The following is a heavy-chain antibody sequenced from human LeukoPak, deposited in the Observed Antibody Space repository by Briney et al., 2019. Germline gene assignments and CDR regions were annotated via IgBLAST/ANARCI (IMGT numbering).Heavy chain of an antibody. CDR1: GGSISSYY. CDR2: IYYSGST. J-gene: IGHJ4*02. D-gene: IGHD5-12*01. CDR3: ATHKANSGYDLFDY. Sequence: SETLSLTCTVSGGSISSYYWSWIRQPPGKGLEWIGYIYYSGSTNYNPSLKSRVTISVDTSKNQFSLKLSSVTAADTAVYYCATHKANSGYDLFDYWGQGTLVTVSS. V-gene: IGHV4-59*01.